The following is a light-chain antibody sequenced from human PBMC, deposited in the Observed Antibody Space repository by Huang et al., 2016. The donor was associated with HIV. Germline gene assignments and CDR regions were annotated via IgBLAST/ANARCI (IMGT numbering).Light chain of an antibody. CDR2: YAS. J-gene: IGKJ1*01. Sequence: EIVLAQSPVTLSLSPGERATLACMASQGVSVYIAWYQQKAGQPPRLLIYYASNRATGIPARFSGSGSGTDFTLTISSLEPEDFAVYYCQQRSDWPPTFGRGTKVEIK. CDR3: QQRSDWPPT. CDR1: QGVSVY. V-gene: IGKV3-11*01.